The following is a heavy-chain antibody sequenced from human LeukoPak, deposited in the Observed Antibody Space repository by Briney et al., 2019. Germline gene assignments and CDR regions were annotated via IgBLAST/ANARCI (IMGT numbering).Heavy chain of an antibody. CDR2: ISSSSSYI. Sequence: GGSLGLSCAASGFTFSSYWMSWVRQAPGKGLEWVSSISSSSSYIYYADSVKGRFTISRDNAKNSLYLQMNSLRAEDTAVYYCARYYDFWSGYSHFDYWGQGTLVTVSS. CDR3: ARYYDFWSGYSHFDY. CDR1: GFTFSSYW. J-gene: IGHJ4*02. V-gene: IGHV3-21*01. D-gene: IGHD3-3*01.